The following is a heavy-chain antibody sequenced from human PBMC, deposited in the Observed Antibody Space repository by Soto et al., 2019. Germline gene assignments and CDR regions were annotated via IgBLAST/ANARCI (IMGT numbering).Heavy chain of an antibody. D-gene: IGHD3-3*01. V-gene: IGHV1-18*01. CDR3: ARDRGITILPHHLFDY. CDR1: GYTFTSYG. J-gene: IGHJ4*02. CDR2: ISAYNGNT. Sequence: ASVKVSCKASGYTFTSYGISWVRQAPGQGLEWMGWISAYNGNTNYAQKLQGRVTMTTDTSTSTAYMELRSLRADDTAVYYCARDRGITILPHHLFDYWGQGTLVTLSS.